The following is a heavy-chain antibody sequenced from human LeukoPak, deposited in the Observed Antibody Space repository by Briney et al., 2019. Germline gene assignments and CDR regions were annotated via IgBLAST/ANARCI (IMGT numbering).Heavy chain of an antibody. CDR2: INPNSGGT. D-gene: IGHD2-2*01. Sequence: AASVKVSCKASGYTFTGYYMHWVRQAPGQGLEWMGWINPNSGGTNYAQKFQGRVTMTRDTSISTAYMELSRLRSDDTAVYYCARDSLLAPDIVVVPAPFWFDPWGQGTLVTVSS. V-gene: IGHV1-2*02. CDR3: ARDSLLAPDIVVVPAPFWFDP. CDR1: GYTFTGYY. J-gene: IGHJ5*02.